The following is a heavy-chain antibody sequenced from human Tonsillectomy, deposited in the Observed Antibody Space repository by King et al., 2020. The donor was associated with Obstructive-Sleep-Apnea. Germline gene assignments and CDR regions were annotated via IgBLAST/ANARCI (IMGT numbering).Heavy chain of an antibody. Sequence: EVQLVESGGGVVQPGGSLRLACAASGLTFNSYNRNCVRQAPGKGLEWVSAITGSGGTTYSGDSVKGRFTISRDISKNPRFLQINSLRAEDTAIYYCASPVRLYAFDIWGQGAMVTVSS. CDR2: ITGSGGTT. D-gene: IGHD4-17*01. CDR1: GLTFNSYN. J-gene: IGHJ3*02. CDR3: ASPVRLYAFDI. V-gene: IGHV3-23*04.